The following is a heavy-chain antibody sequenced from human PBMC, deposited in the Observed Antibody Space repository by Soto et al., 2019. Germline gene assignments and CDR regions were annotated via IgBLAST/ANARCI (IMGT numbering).Heavy chain of an antibody. V-gene: IGHV3-33*01. CDR3: ARDASYYSLWSGYYPSRNGMDV. CDR1: GFTFSSFG. CDR2: IWYDGSKK. Sequence: QVQVVESGGGVVQPGRSLRLSCAASGFTFSSFGMHWVRQAPGKGLEWVSLIWYDGSKKSYGDSVKGRFAISRDNSRNTVCLRWNSLRAHDTAVYYCARDASYYSLWSGYYPSRNGMDVWGQGTTVTVSS. J-gene: IGHJ6*02. D-gene: IGHD3-3*01.